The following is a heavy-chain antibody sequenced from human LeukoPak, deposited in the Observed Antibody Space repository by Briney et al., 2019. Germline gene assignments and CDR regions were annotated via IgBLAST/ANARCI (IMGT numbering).Heavy chain of an antibody. CDR2: ITSSSTYT. J-gene: IGHJ4*02. CDR3: ARRFSGGSPIDY. V-gene: IGHV3-21*01. CDR1: GFTFNTYN. D-gene: IGHD2-15*01. Sequence: GGSLRLSCAASGFTFNTYNMNWVRQAPGKGLEWVSSITSSSTYTFYADSVKGRFTISRDNSKNTLYLQMSSLRAEDTAVYYCARRFSGGSPIDYWGQGTLVTVSS.